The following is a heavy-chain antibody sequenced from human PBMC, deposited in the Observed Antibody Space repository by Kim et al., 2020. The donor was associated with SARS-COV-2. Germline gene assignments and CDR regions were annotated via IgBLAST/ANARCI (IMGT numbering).Heavy chain of an antibody. J-gene: IGHJ4*02. Sequence: GGSLRLSCAASGFTFSSYWMSWVRQAPGKGLEWVANIKQDGSEKYYVDSVKGRFTISRDNAKNSLYLQMNSLRAEDTAVYYCARDQGAARGDYFDYWGQGTLVTVSS. CDR3: ARDQGAARGDYFDY. V-gene: IGHV3-7*03. D-gene: IGHD6-6*01. CDR1: GFTFSSYW. CDR2: IKQDGSEK.